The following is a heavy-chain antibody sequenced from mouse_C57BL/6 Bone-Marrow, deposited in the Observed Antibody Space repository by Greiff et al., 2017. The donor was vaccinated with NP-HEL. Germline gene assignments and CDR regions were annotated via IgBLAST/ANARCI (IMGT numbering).Heavy chain of an antibody. J-gene: IGHJ4*01. D-gene: IGHD1-1*01. CDR2: IDPSDSYT. Sequence: QVQLQQPGAELVMPGASVKLSCKASGYTFTSYWMHWVKQRPGQGLEWIGEIDPSDSYTNYNQKFKGKSTLTVDKSSITAYMQLSSLTSEDSAVYYCASILHYYGSSYYAMDYWGQGTSVTVSS. V-gene: IGHV1-69*01. CDR1: GYTFTSYW. CDR3: ASILHYYGSSYYAMDY.